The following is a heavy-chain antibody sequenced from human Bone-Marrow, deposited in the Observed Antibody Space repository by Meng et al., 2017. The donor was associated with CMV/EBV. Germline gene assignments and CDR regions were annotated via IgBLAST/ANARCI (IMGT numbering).Heavy chain of an antibody. Sequence: QVQLVQSGAEVKKPGASVNVSCKASGYTLTDYGISWVRQAPGQGLEWMGWISADNGKTKFAQKIKGRVNMATDTSTTTAYMELRSLRSDDTAVYYCARVYYDTSGYYLGYYFDYWGQGTLVTV. J-gene: IGHJ4*02. V-gene: IGHV1-18*04. CDR3: ARVYYDTSGYYLGYYFDY. D-gene: IGHD3-22*01. CDR1: GYTLTDYG. CDR2: ISADNGKT.